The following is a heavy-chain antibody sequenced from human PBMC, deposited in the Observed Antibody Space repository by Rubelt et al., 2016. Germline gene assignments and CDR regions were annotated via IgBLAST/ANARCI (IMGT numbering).Heavy chain of an antibody. CDR1: GGSISSYY. CDR2: INHSGST. CDR3: ARELAAAGTEDY. J-gene: IGHJ4*02. V-gene: IGHV4-59*12. Sequence: QVQLQESGPGLVKPSETLSLTCTVSGGSISSYYWSWIRQPPGKGLEWIGEINHSGSTNYNPSLKSRVTISVDTSKNQFSLKRSSVTAADTAVYYCARELAAAGTEDYWGQGTLVTVSS. D-gene: IGHD6-13*01.